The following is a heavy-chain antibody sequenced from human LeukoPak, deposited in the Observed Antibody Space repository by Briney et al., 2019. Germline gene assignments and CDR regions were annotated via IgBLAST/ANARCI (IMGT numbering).Heavy chain of an antibody. CDR1: GYTFTVFY. V-gene: IGHV1-2*02. CDR2: INPNSGGT. J-gene: IGHJ4*02. CDR3: ARSKEYPNDY. D-gene: IGHD2-2*02. Sequence: ASVKVSCKASGYTFTVFYMHWVRQAPGQGLEWMGWINPNSGGTNYAQKFQGRVTMTRDTSISTVYMELSRLRSDDTAVYYCARSKEYPNDYWGQGTLVTVSS.